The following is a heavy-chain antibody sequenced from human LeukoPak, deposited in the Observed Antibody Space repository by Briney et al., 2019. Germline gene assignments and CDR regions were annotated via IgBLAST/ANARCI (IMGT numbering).Heavy chain of an antibody. Sequence: GGSLRLSCAASGFTFSSYEMNWVRQAPEKGLEWVSYISSSGSTIYYADSVKGRFTISRDNAKNSLYLQMNSLRAEDTAVYYCARESEGGWVDYWGQGTLVTVSS. V-gene: IGHV3-48*03. CDR3: ARESEGGWVDY. CDR1: GFTFSSYE. CDR2: ISSSGSTI. J-gene: IGHJ4*02. D-gene: IGHD6-19*01.